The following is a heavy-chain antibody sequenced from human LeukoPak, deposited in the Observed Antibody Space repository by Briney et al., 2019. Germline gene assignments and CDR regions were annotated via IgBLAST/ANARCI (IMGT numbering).Heavy chain of an antibody. CDR3: ARDSTRGYYYGMDV. CDR1: GFTVSSNS. CDR2: IYSGGTT. J-gene: IGHJ6*02. D-gene: IGHD3-10*01. Sequence: PGGSLILSCAASGFTVSSNSMTWVRQAPGKGLEWVSVIYSGGTTYYADSVKGRFTISRDNSKNTLYLQMNSLRAEDTAVYYCARDSTRGYYYGMDVWGQGTTVTVSS. V-gene: IGHV3-53*01.